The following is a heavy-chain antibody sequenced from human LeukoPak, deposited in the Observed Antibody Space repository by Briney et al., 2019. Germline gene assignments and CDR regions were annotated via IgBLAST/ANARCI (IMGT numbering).Heavy chain of an antibody. CDR3: AKDRTLWFGYDAFDI. V-gene: IGHV3-21*01. CDR2: ISSSSSYI. CDR1: GFTFSSYS. Sequence: EGSLRLSCAASGFTFSSYSMNWVREAPGKGLEWVSSISSSSSYIYYADSVKGRFTISRDNSKNTLYLQMNSLRAEDTAVYYCAKDRTLWFGYDAFDIWGQGTMVTVSS. D-gene: IGHD3-10*01. J-gene: IGHJ3*02.